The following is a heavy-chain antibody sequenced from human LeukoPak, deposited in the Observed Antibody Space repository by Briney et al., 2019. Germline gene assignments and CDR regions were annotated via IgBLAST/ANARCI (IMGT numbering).Heavy chain of an antibody. CDR1: GGSISSSNW. CDR2: IYHSGST. J-gene: IGHJ4*02. D-gene: IGHD5-24*01. V-gene: IGHV4-4*02. CDR3: ARSGRDGYNYRNYFDY. Sequence: SETLSLTCAVSGGSISSSNWWSWVRQPPGKGLEWIGEIYHSGSTNYNPSLKSRVTISVDKSKNQFSLKLSSVTAADTAVYYCARSGRDGYNYRNYFDYWGRGTLVTVSS.